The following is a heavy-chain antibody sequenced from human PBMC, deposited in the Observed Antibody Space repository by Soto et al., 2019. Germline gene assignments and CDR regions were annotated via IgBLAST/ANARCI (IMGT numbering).Heavy chain of an antibody. CDR3: ARDLVVAATPIGFDP. Sequence: ASVKVSCKASGDTFTSYYMHWVRQAPGQGLEWMGIINPSGGSTSYAQKFQGRVTMTRDTSTSTVYMELSSLRSEDTAVYYCARDLVVAATPIGFDPWGQGTLVTVSS. J-gene: IGHJ5*02. CDR2: INPSGGST. V-gene: IGHV1-46*01. D-gene: IGHD2-15*01. CDR1: GDTFTSYY.